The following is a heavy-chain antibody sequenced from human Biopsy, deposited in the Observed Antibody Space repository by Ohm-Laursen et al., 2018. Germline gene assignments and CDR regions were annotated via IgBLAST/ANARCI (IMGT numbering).Heavy chain of an antibody. CDR3: ARDQGSYYYGMDV. Sequence: SLRLSCSASGFSFNTYTMNWVRQAPGKGLEWISSISGSSTYIHYADSVKGRCTISRDNAKSSLYLQMNSLSAEDTAVYYCARDQGSYYYGMDVWGQGTTVTVSS. CDR1: GFSFNTYT. CDR2: ISGSSTYI. V-gene: IGHV3-21*06. J-gene: IGHJ6*02.